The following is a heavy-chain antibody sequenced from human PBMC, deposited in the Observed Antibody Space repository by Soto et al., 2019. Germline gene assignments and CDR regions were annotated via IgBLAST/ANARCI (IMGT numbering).Heavy chain of an antibody. D-gene: IGHD3-22*01. J-gene: IGHJ4*02. V-gene: IGHV4-34*01. CDR3: ARSRYYYDRSSPKRPPYYFDY. CDR2: INHSGST. CDR1: GGSFSGYY. Sequence: SETLSLTCAVYGGSFSGYYWSWIRQPPGKGLEWIGEINHSGSTNYNPYLKSRVTISVDTSKNQFSLKLSSVTAADTAVYYCARSRYYYDRSSPKRPPYYFDYWGQGTLGTVSS.